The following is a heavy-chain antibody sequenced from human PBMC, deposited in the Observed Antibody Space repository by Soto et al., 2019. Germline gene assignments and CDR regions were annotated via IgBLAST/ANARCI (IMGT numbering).Heavy chain of an antibody. J-gene: IGHJ4*01. CDR1: GFTVNTSW. D-gene: IGHD3-22*01. CDR2: IKSKTDGGTS. CDR3: STGSYFTLTLGRFDY. Sequence: PGWSLKLSCAASGFTVNTSWINWARQAPGKGLEWVGRIKSKTDGGTSDFAAPVRGRFAISRDDSESMVYLQMDSLKTEDTAVYYCSTGSYFTLTLGRFDYWGLGTLVTVSS. V-gene: IGHV3-15*07.